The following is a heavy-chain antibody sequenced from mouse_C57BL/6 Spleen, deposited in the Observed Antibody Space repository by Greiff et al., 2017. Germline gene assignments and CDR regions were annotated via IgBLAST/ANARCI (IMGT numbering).Heavy chain of an antibody. CDR1: GFTFSSYA. V-gene: IGHV5-4*03. CDR3: ARRQLRLHYFDY. Sequence: EVKVVESGGGLVKPGGSLKLSCAASGFTFSSYAMSWVRQTPEKRLEWVATISDGGSYTYYPDNVKGRFTISRDNAKNNLYLQMSHLKSEDTAMYYCARRQLRLHYFDYWGQGTTLTVSS. CDR2: ISDGGSYT. J-gene: IGHJ2*01. D-gene: IGHD3-2*02.